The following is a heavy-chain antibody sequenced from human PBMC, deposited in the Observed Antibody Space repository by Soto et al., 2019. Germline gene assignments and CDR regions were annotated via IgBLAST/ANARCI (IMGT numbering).Heavy chain of an antibody. CDR2: ISSSSSYT. V-gene: IGHV3-11*05. J-gene: IGHJ4*02. CDR3: ARHDSTVGAFPSAFDY. D-gene: IGHD1-26*01. Sequence: QVQLVESGGGLVKPGGSLRLSCAASGFTFSDYYMSWIRQAPGKGLEWVSYISSSSSYTNYADSVKGRFTISRDNAKNSLYLQMNSLRAEDTAVYYCARHDSTVGAFPSAFDYWGQGTLVTVSS. CDR1: GFTFSDYY.